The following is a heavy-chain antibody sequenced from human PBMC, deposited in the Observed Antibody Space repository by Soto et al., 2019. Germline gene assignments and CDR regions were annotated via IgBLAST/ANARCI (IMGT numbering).Heavy chain of an antibody. J-gene: IGHJ6*03. CDR3: ARDVAARQWLGDYYYYYMDV. V-gene: IGHV4-59*01. CDR1: GGSISSYY. D-gene: IGHD6-19*01. Sequence: SETLSLTCTVSGGSISSYYWSWIRQPPGKGLEWIGYIYYSGSTNYNPSLKSRVTISVDTSKNQFSLKLSSVTAADTAVYYCARDVAARQWLGDYYYYYMDVWGKGTTVTVSS. CDR2: IYYSGST.